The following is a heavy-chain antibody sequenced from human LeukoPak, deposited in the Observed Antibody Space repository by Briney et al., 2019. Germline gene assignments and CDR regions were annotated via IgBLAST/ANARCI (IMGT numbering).Heavy chain of an antibody. D-gene: IGHD3-16*01. Sequence: SETLSLTCTVSGGSISSYYWSWIRQPPGKGLEWIGYIYHSGSTNYYPSLKSRVTISVDTSKNQFSLKLSSVTAADTAVYYCARYDYVWGSYRRTVGQHDAFDIWGQGTMVTVSS. V-gene: IGHV4-59*01. CDR1: GGSISSYY. CDR2: IYHSGST. CDR3: ARYDYVWGSYRRTVGQHDAFDI. J-gene: IGHJ3*02.